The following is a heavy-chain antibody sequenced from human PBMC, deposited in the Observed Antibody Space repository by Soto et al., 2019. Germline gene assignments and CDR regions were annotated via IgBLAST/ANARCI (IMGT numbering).Heavy chain of an antibody. CDR3: ATARRKLLPTYYYGMDV. V-gene: IGHV4-59*01. Sequence: PSETLSLTCTVSGGAISSYYWSWIRQPPGKGLDWIGYIYYTEKTNYNPSLKSRVTISVDTSKNQFSLKLRSVTAADTGVYFCATARRKLLPTYYYGMDVCGQASAVTVS. J-gene: IGHJ6*02. CDR2: IYYTEKT. CDR1: GGAISSYY. D-gene: IGHD2-15*01.